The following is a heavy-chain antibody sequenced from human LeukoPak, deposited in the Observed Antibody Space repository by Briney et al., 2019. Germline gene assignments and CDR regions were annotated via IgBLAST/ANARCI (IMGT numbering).Heavy chain of an antibody. Sequence: GESLKISCKGSGYSFTSYWIGWVRQMPGKRLEWMGIIYPGDSDTRYSPSFQGQVTISADKSISTAYLQWSSLKASDTAMYYCARQRRKQWLAAPFDYWGQGTLVTVSS. V-gene: IGHV5-51*01. J-gene: IGHJ4*02. CDR2: IYPGDSDT. CDR3: ARQRRKQWLAAPFDY. D-gene: IGHD6-19*01. CDR1: GYSFTSYW.